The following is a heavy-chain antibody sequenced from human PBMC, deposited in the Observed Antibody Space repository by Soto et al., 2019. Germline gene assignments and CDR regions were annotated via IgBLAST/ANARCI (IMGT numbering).Heavy chain of an antibody. CDR2: IYYGGNS. Sequence: QVQLQESGPGLVKPSQTLSLTCTVSGGSISSGGYYWTWIRQHPGQGLEWIGYIYYGGNSYYNPALTRRVTLPVDTSENLFSLKLSAVTAAYTAMFCWARSVFPWGQGTLVTVSS. CDR3: ARSVFP. V-gene: IGHV4-31*03. J-gene: IGHJ5*02. CDR1: GGSISSGGYY.